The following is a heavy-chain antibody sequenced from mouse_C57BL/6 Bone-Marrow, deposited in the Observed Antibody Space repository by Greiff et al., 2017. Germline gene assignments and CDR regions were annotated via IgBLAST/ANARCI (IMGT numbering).Heavy chain of an antibody. Sequence: DVKLVESEGGLVQPGSSMKLSCTASGFTFSDYYMAWVRQVPEKGLEWVANINYDGSSTYYLDSLKSRFIISGDNAKNILYLQMSSLKSEDTATYYCARDQSYAMDYWGQGTSVTVSS. J-gene: IGHJ4*01. CDR1: GFTFSDYY. V-gene: IGHV5-16*01. CDR2: INYDGSST. CDR3: ARDQSYAMDY.